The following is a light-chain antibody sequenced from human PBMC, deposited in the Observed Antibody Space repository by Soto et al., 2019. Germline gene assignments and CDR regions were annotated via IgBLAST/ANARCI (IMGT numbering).Light chain of an antibody. CDR1: QSVSSN. CDR2: GAS. Sequence: EIVMTQSPATLSVSPGERATLSCRASQSVSSNLAWYQQKPSQAPRLLIYGASTRATGIPARFSGSGSGTEFTLTLRSLQSEDFEVYYCQQYNNWPPNTFGQGTKLEIK. J-gene: IGKJ2*01. V-gene: IGKV3-15*01. CDR3: QQYNNWPPNT.